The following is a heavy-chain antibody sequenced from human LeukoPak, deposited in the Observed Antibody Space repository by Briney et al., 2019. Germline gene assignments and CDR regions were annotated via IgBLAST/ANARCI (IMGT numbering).Heavy chain of an antibody. J-gene: IGHJ4*02. CDR3: ARNRMATIYGKFDY. D-gene: IGHD5-12*01. Sequence: SETLSLTCTVSGGSVSAFYWSWIRQPPGKGLQWIGYVSYTGSTNHTGSTNYNPSLKSRVNISVDTSNNQFSLKLSSLTAADTAVYFCARNRMATIYGKFDYWGQGTLVTASS. CDR1: GGSVSAFY. V-gene: IGHV4-59*02. CDR2: VSYTGSTNHTGST.